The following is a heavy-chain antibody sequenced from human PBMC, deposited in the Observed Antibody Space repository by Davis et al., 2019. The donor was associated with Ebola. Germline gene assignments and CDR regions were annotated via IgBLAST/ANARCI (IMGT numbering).Heavy chain of an antibody. CDR1: GGSISSGGYY. CDR2: IYYSGST. Sequence: LRLSCTVSGGSISSGGYYWSWIRQHPGKGLEWIGYIYYSGSTYYNPSLKSRVTISVDTSKNQFSLKLSSVTAADTAVYYCARAPPVLRVYDILTGYYPNLDAFDIWGQGTMVTVSS. CDR3: ARAPPVLRVYDILTGYYPNLDAFDI. J-gene: IGHJ3*02. D-gene: IGHD3-9*01. V-gene: IGHV4-31*03.